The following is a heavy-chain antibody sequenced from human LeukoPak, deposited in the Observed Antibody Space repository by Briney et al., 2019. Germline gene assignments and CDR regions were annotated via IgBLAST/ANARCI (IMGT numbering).Heavy chain of an antibody. CDR1: GFTFSSYG. D-gene: IGHD3-3*01. V-gene: IGHV3-30*18. Sequence: GGSLRLSCAASGFTFSSYGMHWVRQAPGKGLEWVAVISYDGSNKYYADSVKGRFTISRDNSKNTLYLQMNSLRAEDTAVYYCAKVPYYDFWSGYYMYDYYYYGMDVWGQGTTVTVSS. CDR3: AKVPYYDFWSGYYMYDYYYYGMDV. CDR2: ISYDGSNK. J-gene: IGHJ6*02.